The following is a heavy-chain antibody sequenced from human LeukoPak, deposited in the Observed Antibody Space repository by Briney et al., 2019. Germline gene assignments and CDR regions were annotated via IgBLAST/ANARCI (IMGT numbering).Heavy chain of an antibody. J-gene: IGHJ4*02. Sequence: GGSLRLSCAASGFSFSSYSMTWVRQAPGRGLEWVSAITGSADYTHYADSVKGRFTISRDNSKSTLFLQMNSLRVEDTAVYYCAKRSRDNSGWFDYWGQGTLVTVSS. CDR3: AKRSRDNSGWFDY. CDR2: ITGSADYT. CDR1: GFSFSSYS. D-gene: IGHD6-19*01. V-gene: IGHV3-23*01.